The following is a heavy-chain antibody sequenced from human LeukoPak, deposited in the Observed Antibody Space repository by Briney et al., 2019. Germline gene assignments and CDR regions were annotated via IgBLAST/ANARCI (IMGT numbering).Heavy chain of an antibody. Sequence: PGGSLRLSCAASGFTFSNYAMSWVRQAPGKGLEWVSAITGSGGGTYDADSVKGRFTISRDSSKNTLYLQMNSLRVEDTAVYYCARVDYSNWFDPWGQGTLVTVSS. CDR2: ITGSGGGT. J-gene: IGHJ5*02. D-gene: IGHD5-12*01. V-gene: IGHV3-23*01. CDR1: GFTFSNYA. CDR3: ARVDYSNWFDP.